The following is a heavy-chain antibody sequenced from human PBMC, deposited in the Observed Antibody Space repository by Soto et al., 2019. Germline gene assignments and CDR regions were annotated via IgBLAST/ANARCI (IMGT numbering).Heavy chain of an antibody. Sequence: ASVKVSCQASGYTFTSQNMHWVRQAPGQGLEWMGVINPSIGTTTYAQKFQGRVTMTSDTSTSSVYMEVSSLRSEDTAVYYCISTLGARFDYWGQGTLVTVSS. CDR2: INPSIGTT. D-gene: IGHD1-26*01. J-gene: IGHJ4*02. V-gene: IGHV1-46*03. CDR1: GYTFTSQN. CDR3: ISTLGARFDY.